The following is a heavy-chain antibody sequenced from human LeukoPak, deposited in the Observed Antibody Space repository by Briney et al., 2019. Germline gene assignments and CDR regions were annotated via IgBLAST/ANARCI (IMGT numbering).Heavy chain of an antibody. V-gene: IGHV4-59*01. D-gene: IGHD3-3*01. Sequence: SETLSLTCTVSGGSISTYYWSWIRQSPGKGLEWIGYIYYSGSTNYNPSLKSRVTISVDTSKNQFSLKLSSVTAADTAMYYCARGGVISLPALWGQGTLVIVSS. J-gene: IGHJ4*02. CDR1: GGSISTYY. CDR3: ARGGVISLPAL. CDR2: IYYSGST.